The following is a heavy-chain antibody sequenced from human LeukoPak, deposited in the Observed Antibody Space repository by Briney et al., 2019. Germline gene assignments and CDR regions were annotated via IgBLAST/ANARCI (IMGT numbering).Heavy chain of an antibody. CDR1: GGSISSSSYY. CDR3: ARFSSSWCYFDY. CDR2: IYYSGST. Sequence: SETLSLTCTVSGGSISSSSYYWGWIRQPPGKGLEWVGSIYYSGSTYYNPSLKSRVTISVDTSKNQFSLKLSSETAADTAVYYCARFSSSWCYFDYWGQGTLVTVSS. V-gene: IGHV4-39*07. J-gene: IGHJ4*02. D-gene: IGHD6-13*01.